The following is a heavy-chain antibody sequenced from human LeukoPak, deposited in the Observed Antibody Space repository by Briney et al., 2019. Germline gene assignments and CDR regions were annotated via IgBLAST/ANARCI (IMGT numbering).Heavy chain of an antibody. CDR3: AREDGDAFDI. D-gene: IGHD5-24*01. J-gene: IGHJ3*02. CDR2: MGSSGGSR. Sequence: QSGGSLRLSCAASGFTFSSYEMDWVRRAPGKGLVWASYMGSSGGSRYYADSVKGRFTSSRDNAKNSLYLQMNSLRVEDTAVYYCAREDGDAFDIWGQGTVVSVSS. V-gene: IGHV3-48*03. CDR1: GFTFSSYE.